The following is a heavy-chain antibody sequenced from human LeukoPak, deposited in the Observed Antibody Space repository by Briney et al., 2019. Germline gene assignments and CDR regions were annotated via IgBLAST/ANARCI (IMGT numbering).Heavy chain of an antibody. CDR1: GYTFTGYY. CDR2: INPNSGGT. J-gene: IGHJ4*02. V-gene: IGHV1-2*02. CDR3: ARGEYYDSSGYSDFDY. D-gene: IGHD3-22*01. Sequence: ASVKVSCKASGYTFTGYYMHWVRQAPGQGLEWMGWINPNSGGTNYAQKFQGRVTMTRDTSISTAYMELSRLRSDDTAVCYCARGEYYDSSGYSDFDYWGQGTLVTVSS.